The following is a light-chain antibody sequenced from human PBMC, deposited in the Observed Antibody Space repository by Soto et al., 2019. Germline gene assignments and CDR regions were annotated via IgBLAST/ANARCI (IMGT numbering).Light chain of an antibody. CDR2: GAS. CDR1: QGISNY. J-gene: IGKJ1*01. Sequence: DIQMTQSPSSLSASVGDSVTITCRASQGISNYLAWYQQKPGKVPKLLIYGASTLQSGVPSRFSGSGSGTDFTLTSSSLQPEDVASYYCQKYNGAPRAFGQGTKVEIK. V-gene: IGKV1-27*01. CDR3: QKYNGAPRA.